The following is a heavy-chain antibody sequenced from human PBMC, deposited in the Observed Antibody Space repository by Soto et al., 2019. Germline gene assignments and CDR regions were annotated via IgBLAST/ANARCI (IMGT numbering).Heavy chain of an antibody. CDR2: ISDNGGTT. D-gene: IGHD3-22*01. CDR1: EFTFSNYA. V-gene: IGHV3-23*01. Sequence: PGGSLRLSCAASEFTFSNYAMSWVRQAPGKGLEWVSSISDNGGTTYYADSVKGRFTISRDNSKNTLYLQMNSLRAEDTAVYYCAKNFYYDSSGYFMDVWGQGTTVTVSS. CDR3: AKNFYYDSSGYFMDV. J-gene: IGHJ6*02.